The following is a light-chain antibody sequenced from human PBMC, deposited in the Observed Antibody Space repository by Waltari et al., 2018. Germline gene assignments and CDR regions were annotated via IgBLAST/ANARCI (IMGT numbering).Light chain of an antibody. J-gene: IGKJ2*03. CDR2: KAS. Sequence: DIQMTQSPSSLSASVGDRVTIICQASRVISNNLAWYQQKPGKVPRLLIYKASTLQSGVPSRFSGSGSGTDFTLTISSLQPEDFATYYCQHGYGTPYSFGQGTKVEIK. CDR3: QHGYGTPYS. V-gene: IGKV1-16*01. CDR1: RVISNN.